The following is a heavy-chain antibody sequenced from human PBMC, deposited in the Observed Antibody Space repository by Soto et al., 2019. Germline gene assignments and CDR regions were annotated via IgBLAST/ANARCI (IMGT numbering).Heavy chain of an antibody. CDR1: GFTFRNYA. CDR3: AKADPSTGPFDY. D-gene: IGHD4-17*01. J-gene: IGHJ4*02. Sequence: PGGSLRLSCAASGFTFRNYAMSCVRQAPGKGLEWVAAISVSGGTIYYADSVKGRFTVSRDNSKNTLYLQMNSLKVEDTALYYCAKADPSTGPFDYWGQGTLVTVSS. V-gene: IGHV3-23*01. CDR2: ISVSGGTI.